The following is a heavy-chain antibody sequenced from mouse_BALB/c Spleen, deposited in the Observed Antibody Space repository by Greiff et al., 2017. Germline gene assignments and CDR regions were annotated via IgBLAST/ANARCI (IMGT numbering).Heavy chain of an antibody. J-gene: IGHJ2*01. CDR3: ARGGYFDY. CDR1: GYSITSDYA. CDR2: ISYSGST. V-gene: IGHV3-2*02. Sequence: VQLKESGPGLVKPSQSLSLTCTVTGYSITSDYAWNWIRQFPGNKLEWMGYISYSGSTSYNPSLKSRISITRDTSKNQFFLQLNSVTTEDTATYYCARGGYFDYWGQGTTLTVSS.